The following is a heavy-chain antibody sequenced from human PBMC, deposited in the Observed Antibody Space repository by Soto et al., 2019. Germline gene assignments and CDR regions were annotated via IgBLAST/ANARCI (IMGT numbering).Heavy chain of an antibody. CDR3: ARGATVVTLRGMDV. CDR1: GGTFSSYA. V-gene: IGHV1-69*13. Sequence: ASVKVSCKASGGTFSSYAISWVRQAPGQGLEWMGGIIPIFGTANYAQKFQGRVTITADESTSTAYMELSSLRSEDTAVYYCARGATVVTLRGMDVWGQGTTVTVSS. CDR2: IIPIFGTA. J-gene: IGHJ6*02. D-gene: IGHD4-17*01.